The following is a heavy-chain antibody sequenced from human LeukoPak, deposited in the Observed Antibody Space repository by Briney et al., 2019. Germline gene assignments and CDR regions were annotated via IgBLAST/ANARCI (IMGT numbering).Heavy chain of an antibody. CDR1: GYTFTSYA. Sequence: LEASVKVSCKASGYTFTSYAMNWVRQAPGQGLEWMGWINTNTGNPTYAQGFTGRFVFSLDTSVSTAYLQISSLKAEDTAVYYCAREGQLWSYYYYYGMDVWGQGTTVTVSS. CDR3: AREGQLWSYYYYYGMDV. CDR2: INTNTGNP. J-gene: IGHJ6*02. D-gene: IGHD5-18*01. V-gene: IGHV7-4-1*02.